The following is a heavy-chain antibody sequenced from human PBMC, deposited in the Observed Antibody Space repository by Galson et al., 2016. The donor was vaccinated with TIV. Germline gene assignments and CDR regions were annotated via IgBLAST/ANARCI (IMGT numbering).Heavy chain of an antibody. CDR1: GFTFSNAR. Sequence: SLRLSCAASGFTFSNARMNWVRQAPGKGLEWVGRSKSKSDAGTTEYAAPVKGRFIISRDDSKGTLFLQMDSLRTEDTAMYYCTTERSYGYNDHWGQGTLVTVSS. V-gene: IGHV3-15*01. CDR2: SKSKSDAGTT. D-gene: IGHD5-12*01. J-gene: IGHJ4*02. CDR3: TTERSYGYNDH.